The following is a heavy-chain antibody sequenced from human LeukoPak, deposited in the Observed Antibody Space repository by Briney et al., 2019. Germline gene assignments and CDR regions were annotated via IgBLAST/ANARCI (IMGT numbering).Heavy chain of an antibody. CDR1: GYTFTNNF. D-gene: IGHD3-3*01. CDR2: FIPILGTA. CDR3: AGIPVFGVVLHQEPV. V-gene: IGHV1-69*10. J-gene: IGHJ6*04. Sequence: SVKVSCKASGYTFTNNFMHWVRQAPGQGLEWMGVFIPILGTANSTQKFQGRVTITADISTNTVYMELSSLRSEDTAVYFCAGIPVFGVVLHQEPVWGKGTTVTVSS.